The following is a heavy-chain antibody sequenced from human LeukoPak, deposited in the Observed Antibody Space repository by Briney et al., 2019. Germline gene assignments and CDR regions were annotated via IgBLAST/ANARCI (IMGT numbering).Heavy chain of an antibody. V-gene: IGHV4-39*01. D-gene: IGHD6-6*01. Sequence: SETLSLTCTVSGGSISSYFWGWIRQPPGKGLEWIGSIYYSGSTYYNPSLKSRVTISVDTSKNQFSLKLSSVTAADTAVYYCARLPGIAARPLRAFDIWGQGTMVTVSS. J-gene: IGHJ3*02. CDR3: ARLPGIAARPLRAFDI. CDR1: GGSISSYF. CDR2: IYYSGST.